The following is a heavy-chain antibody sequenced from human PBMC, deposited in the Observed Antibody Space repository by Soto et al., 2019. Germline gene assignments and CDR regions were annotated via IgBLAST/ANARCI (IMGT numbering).Heavy chain of an antibody. J-gene: IGHJ4*02. D-gene: IGHD3-10*01. V-gene: IGHV4-4*02. Sequence: VQLRESGPGQVKTSGTLSLTCAVSGGSMKTTNWWSWVRQPPAKGLEWIGQVFHRGITRYNPSLKHRATGSVDTSKNQFFLNLASVTAADTAVYYCTKDEAGSPFRYWGQGALVTVSS. CDR2: VFHRGIT. CDR3: TKDEAGSPFRY. CDR1: GGSMKTTNW.